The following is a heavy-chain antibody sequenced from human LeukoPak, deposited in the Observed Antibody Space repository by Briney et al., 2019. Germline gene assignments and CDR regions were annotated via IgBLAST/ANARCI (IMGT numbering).Heavy chain of an antibody. CDR1: DYTFTSYG. D-gene: IGHD1-26*01. V-gene: IGHV1-18*01. CDR3: ARNGMWELLRGYFGY. Sequence: ASVKVSCKASDYTFTSYGISWVRQAPGQGLEWMGWISAYNGNTNYAQKLQGRVTMTTDTSTSTAYMELRSLRSDDTAVYYCARNGMWELLRGYFGYWGQGTLVTVSS. CDR2: ISAYNGNT. J-gene: IGHJ4*02.